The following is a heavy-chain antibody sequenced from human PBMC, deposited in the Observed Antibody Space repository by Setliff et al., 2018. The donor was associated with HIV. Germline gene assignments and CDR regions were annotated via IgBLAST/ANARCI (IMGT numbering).Heavy chain of an antibody. CDR1: GGTFSSYA. J-gene: IGHJ3*02. D-gene: IGHD4-17*01. CDR3: AKDPSVTVTTI. CDR2: ISTYNGNT. Sequence: ASVKVSCKASGGTFSSYAISWLRQAPGQGPEWMGWISTYNGNTNYAQKFQGRVTMTTDTSTSTVYMELRSLRSDDTAVYYCAKDPSVTVTTIWGQGTMVTVSS. V-gene: IGHV1-18*01.